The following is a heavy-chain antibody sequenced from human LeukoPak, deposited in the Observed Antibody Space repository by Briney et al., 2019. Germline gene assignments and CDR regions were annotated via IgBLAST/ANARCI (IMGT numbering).Heavy chain of an antibody. CDR3: ARDQRATASTGSYFDY. J-gene: IGHJ4*02. CDR2: VSSSSSYI. V-gene: IGHV3-21*01. D-gene: IGHD1-1*01. Sequence: GGSLRLSCAASGFTFSSYGMNWVRQAPGKGLEWGSSVSSSSSYIYYADSVKGRFTISRDNAKNSLSLQMNSLRAEDTAVYYCARDQRATASTGSYFDYWGQGTLVTVSS. CDR1: GFTFSSYG.